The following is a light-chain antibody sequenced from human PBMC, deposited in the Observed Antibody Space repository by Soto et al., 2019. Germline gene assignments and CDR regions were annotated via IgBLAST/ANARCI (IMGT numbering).Light chain of an antibody. Sequence: EIVMTQSPATLSVSPGERATLSCRASQSVSNNLAWYQQKPGQAPRLLIYHASTRATGIPARFSGSGSGTVFTLTISSLQAEDVAVYCCQQYNKWPLTFGGGTKVEIK. V-gene: IGKV3-15*01. CDR1: QSVSNN. CDR3: QQYNKWPLT. J-gene: IGKJ4*02. CDR2: HAS.